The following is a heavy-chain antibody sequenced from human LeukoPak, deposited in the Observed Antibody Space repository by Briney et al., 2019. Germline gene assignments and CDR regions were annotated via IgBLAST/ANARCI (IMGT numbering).Heavy chain of an antibody. CDR1: GYTFTSYG. Sequence: ASVKVSCKASGYTFTSYGISGVRQAPGQGLEWMGWISAYNGNTNYAQKLQGRVTMTTDTSTSTAYMELRSLRSDDTAVYYCARDVPPYYYDSSGYFNFDYWGQGTLVTVSS. D-gene: IGHD3-22*01. CDR3: ARDVPPYYYDSSGYFNFDY. J-gene: IGHJ4*02. CDR2: ISAYNGNT. V-gene: IGHV1-18*01.